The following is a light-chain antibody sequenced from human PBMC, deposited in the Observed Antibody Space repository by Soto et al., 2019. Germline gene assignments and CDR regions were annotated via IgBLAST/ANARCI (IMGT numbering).Light chain of an antibody. CDR1: QAIGND. CDR2: AAS. V-gene: IGKV1-6*01. CDR3: LQDHTYPFT. Sequence: ALQMTQSPSSLSASVGDRVTITCRARQAIGNDLGWYQQKPGKAPKLLIYAASSLHIRVPSRFTGSGSGTVFTLTISGLQPEDFASYYCLQDHTYPFTFGPGTTVDIK. J-gene: IGKJ3*01.